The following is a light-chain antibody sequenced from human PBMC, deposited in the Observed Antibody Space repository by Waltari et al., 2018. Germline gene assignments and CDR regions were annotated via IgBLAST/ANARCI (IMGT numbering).Light chain of an antibody. CDR1: SGSIASNF. CDR3: QSYDTTTHWV. CDR2: EDN. J-gene: IGLJ3*02. Sequence: NFMLTQPHSVSESPGKTVIISCTRSSGSIASNFVQWYQQRPGSAPTTVIFEDNERPSGVPDRFSGSIDSSSNSASLTISGRRTEDEADYYCQSYDTTTHWVFGGGTKLTVL. V-gene: IGLV6-57*03.